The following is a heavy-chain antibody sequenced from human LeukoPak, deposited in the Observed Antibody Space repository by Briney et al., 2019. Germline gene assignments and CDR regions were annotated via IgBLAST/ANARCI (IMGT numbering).Heavy chain of an antibody. CDR1: GGSISSGGYY. Sequence: PSGTVSLTCTVSGGSISSGGYYWSWIRQHPGKGLEWIGYIYYSRSTYYNPSLKSRVTISVDTSKNQFSLKLSSVTAADTAVYYCARAHGSGSYYLDYWGQGTLVPVSS. D-gene: IGHD3-10*01. CDR3: ARAHGSGSYYLDY. CDR2: IYYSRST. V-gene: IGHV4-31*03. J-gene: IGHJ4*02.